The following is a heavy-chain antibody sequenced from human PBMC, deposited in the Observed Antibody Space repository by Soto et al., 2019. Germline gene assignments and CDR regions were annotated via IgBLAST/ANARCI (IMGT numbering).Heavy chain of an antibody. Sequence: QVQLVESGGGVVQPGRSLRLSCAASGFTFSSYGMHWVRQAPGKGLEWVAVIWYDGSNKYYADSVKGRFTISRDNSKNTLYLQMNSLRAEDTDVYYGARYGSGSYDLWGQGTLVTVSA. CDR3: ARYGSGSYDL. CDR2: IWYDGSNK. CDR1: GFTFSSYG. D-gene: IGHD3-10*01. V-gene: IGHV3-33*01. J-gene: IGHJ4*02.